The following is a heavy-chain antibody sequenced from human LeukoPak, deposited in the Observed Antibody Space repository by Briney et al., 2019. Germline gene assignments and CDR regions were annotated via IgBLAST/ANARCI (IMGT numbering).Heavy chain of an antibody. Sequence: ASVKVSCKASGYTFTSYAMHWVRQAPGQRLEWMGWINAGNGNTKYSQKFQGRVTITRDTSASTAYMELSSLRSEDTAVYYCASGGGYSGYVDYWGQGTLVTVSS. D-gene: IGHD5-12*01. CDR2: INAGNGNT. CDR3: ASGGGYSGYVDY. V-gene: IGHV1-3*01. J-gene: IGHJ4*02. CDR1: GYTFTSYA.